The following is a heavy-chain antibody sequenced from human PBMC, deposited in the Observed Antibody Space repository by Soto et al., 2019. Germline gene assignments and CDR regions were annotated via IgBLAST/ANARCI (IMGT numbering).Heavy chain of an antibody. J-gene: IGHJ4*02. Sequence: GGSLRLSCAASGFAFSSYWMTWVRQAPGKGLAWVANIKEDGSQKEYVDSVRGRFTISRDNAKNSLYLLMNNLRVDDTAVYYCANSLARCRGASCYWGQGTLVTVSS. V-gene: IGHV3-7*01. CDR3: ANSLARCRGASCY. D-gene: IGHD2-15*01. CDR2: IKEDGSQK. CDR1: GFAFSSYW.